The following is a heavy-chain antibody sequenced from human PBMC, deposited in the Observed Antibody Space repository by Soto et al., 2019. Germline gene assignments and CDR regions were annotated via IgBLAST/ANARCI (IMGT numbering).Heavy chain of an antibody. CDR2: IIPIFGTA. Sequence: QVQLVQSGAEVKKPGSSVKVSCKASGGTFSSYAIIWVRQAPGQGLAWMGGIIPIFGTANYAQTFQGRVTITADESTSTAYMELSSLRSEDTAVYYCARETGTTGVGWYFDLWGRGTLVTVSS. D-gene: IGHD1-7*01. J-gene: IGHJ2*01. CDR3: ARETGTTGVGWYFDL. V-gene: IGHV1-69*01. CDR1: GGTFSSYA.